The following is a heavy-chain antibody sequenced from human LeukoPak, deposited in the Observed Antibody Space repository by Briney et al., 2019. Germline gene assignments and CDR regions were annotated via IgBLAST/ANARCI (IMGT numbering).Heavy chain of an antibody. CDR3: AKWSQNKQQLDY. Sequence: ASVKVSCKASGYTFTGYDINWVRQAAGQGPEWMGWMNPNSGNTYYAQKFQGRVTMTRKTSITTAYLELSSLRSEDRAVYYCAKWSQNKQQLDYWGQGTLVTVSS. J-gene: IGHJ4*02. CDR1: GYTFTGYD. V-gene: IGHV1-8*01. CDR2: MNPNSGNT. D-gene: IGHD6-13*01.